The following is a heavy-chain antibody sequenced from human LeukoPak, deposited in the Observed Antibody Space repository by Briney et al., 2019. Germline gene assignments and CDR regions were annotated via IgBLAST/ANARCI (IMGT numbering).Heavy chain of an antibody. CDR1: GGTFSSYA. CDR2: IIPIFGTA. J-gene: IGHJ3*02. Sequence: SVKVSCKASGGTFSSYAISWVRQAPGQGLEWMGGIIPIFGTANYAQKFQGRVTITADESTSTAYMELSSLRSEDTAVYYCARDRPRAAAQDAFDIWGQGTMVTVSS. D-gene: IGHD2-2*01. V-gene: IGHV1-69*13. CDR3: ARDRPRAAAQDAFDI.